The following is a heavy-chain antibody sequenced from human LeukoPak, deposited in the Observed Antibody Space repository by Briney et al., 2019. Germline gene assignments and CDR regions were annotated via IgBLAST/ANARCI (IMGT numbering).Heavy chain of an antibody. J-gene: IGHJ5*02. Sequence: GGSLRLSCAASGITFSNYWMDWVRQAPGKGLEWVANIKQDGSEKYYVDSVKGRFTISRDNAKNSLYLQMNSLRAEDTAVYYCARDLKRLYCTNGVCYGDWFDPWGQGTLVTVSS. D-gene: IGHD2-8*01. CDR1: GITFSNYW. CDR3: ARDLKRLYCTNGVCYGDWFDP. CDR2: IKQDGSEK. V-gene: IGHV3-7*03.